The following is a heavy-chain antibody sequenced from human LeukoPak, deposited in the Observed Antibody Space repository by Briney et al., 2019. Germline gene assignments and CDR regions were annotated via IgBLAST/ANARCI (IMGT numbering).Heavy chain of an antibody. J-gene: IGHJ4*02. CDR1: GFTFSDYA. Sequence: PGGSLRLSCAASGFTFSDYAMHWVRQAPGKGLEWVAVISKDGSDKYYPDSVKGRFTISRDNSKNTLYLQMNSLRAEDTAVYYCAKDSRGDDYWGQGTLVTVSS. V-gene: IGHV3-30-3*01. D-gene: IGHD2/OR15-2a*01. CDR2: ISKDGSDK. CDR3: AKDSRGDDY.